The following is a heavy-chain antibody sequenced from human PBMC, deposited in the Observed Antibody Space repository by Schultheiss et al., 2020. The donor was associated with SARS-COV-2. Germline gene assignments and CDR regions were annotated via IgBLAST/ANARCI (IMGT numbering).Heavy chain of an antibody. Sequence: SVKVSCKASGGTFSSYAISWVRQAPGQGLEWMGRIIPILGIPNYAQKFQGRVTITADKSTSTAYMELSSLRSEDTAVYYCARSPTTTVVTPTHLYYFDYWGQGTLVTVSS. V-gene: IGHV1-69*04. CDR3: ARSPTTTVVTPTHLYYFDY. J-gene: IGHJ4*02. CDR2: IIPILGIP. CDR1: GGTFSSYA. D-gene: IGHD4-23*01.